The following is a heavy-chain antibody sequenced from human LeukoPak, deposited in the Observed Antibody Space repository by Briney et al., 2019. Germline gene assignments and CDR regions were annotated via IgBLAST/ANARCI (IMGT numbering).Heavy chain of an antibody. Sequence: ASVKASCKASGYTFTSHYMHWVRQAPGQGLEWMGIINPSGGSTSYAQKFQGRVTMTRDTSTSTVYMELSSLRSEDTAVYYCASEGSGYAKPFDYWGQGTLVTVSS. D-gene: IGHD3-22*01. CDR1: GYTFTSHY. CDR3: ASEGSGYAKPFDY. J-gene: IGHJ4*02. CDR2: INPSGGST. V-gene: IGHV1-46*01.